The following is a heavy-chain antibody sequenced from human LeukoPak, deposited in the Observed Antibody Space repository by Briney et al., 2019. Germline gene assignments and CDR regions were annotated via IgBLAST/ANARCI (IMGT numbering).Heavy chain of an antibody. J-gene: IGHJ4*02. CDR1: GFTFSSYA. Sequence: PGGSLGLSCAASGFTFSSYAMSWVRQAPGKGLEWVSSISSSSGFIYYADLVKGRFAISRDNAKNSLYLQMNSLRAEDTAVYYCAREGYYYDSSGYYLNSGFDYWGQGTLVTVSS. V-gene: IGHV3-21*01. CDR3: AREGYYYDSSGYYLNSGFDY. CDR2: ISSSSGFI. D-gene: IGHD3-22*01.